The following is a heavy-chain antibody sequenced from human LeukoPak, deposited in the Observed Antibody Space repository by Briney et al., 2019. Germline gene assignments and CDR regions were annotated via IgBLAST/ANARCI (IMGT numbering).Heavy chain of an antibody. V-gene: IGHV3-48*03. CDR3: ARDSSLGGVRDY. J-gene: IGHJ4*02. Sequence: GGSLRLSCAASGFTFSRYEMNWVRQAPGKGLEWVSYISSSGSTIYYAASVKGRFTISRDNAKTSMYLQMNSLRAEDTAVYYCARDSSLGGVRDYWGQGTLVTVSS. D-gene: IGHD3-16*01. CDR2: ISSSGSTI. CDR1: GFTFSRYE.